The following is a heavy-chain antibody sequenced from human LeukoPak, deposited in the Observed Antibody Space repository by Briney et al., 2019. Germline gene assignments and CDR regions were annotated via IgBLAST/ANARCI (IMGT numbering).Heavy chain of an antibody. J-gene: IGHJ6*03. CDR3: ARDQRIAAADYYYYYMGV. D-gene: IGHD6-13*01. V-gene: IGHV3-7*01. Sequence: GGSLRLSCAASRFTFSNYWMTWVRQAPGKGLEWVANIKQDGSEKYYVDSVKGRFTISRDNAKNSLYLQMNSLRAEDTAVYYCARDQRIAAADYYYYYMGVWGKGTTVTVSS. CDR1: RFTFSNYW. CDR2: IKQDGSEK.